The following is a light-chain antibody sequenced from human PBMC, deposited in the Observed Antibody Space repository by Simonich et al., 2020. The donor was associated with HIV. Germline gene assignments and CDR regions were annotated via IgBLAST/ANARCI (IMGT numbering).Light chain of an antibody. V-gene: IGKV1-12*01. J-gene: IGKJ3*01. CDR3: QQANSFPFT. Sequence: IQMTQSPSSVSASVGNRVTVTGRASQGISSWLAWYQQKPGKAPKLLIYTASTLQSGVPSRFSGSGSGTEFTLTISSLQPEEFATYYCQQANSFPFTFGPGTKVDIK. CDR2: TAS. CDR1: QGISSW.